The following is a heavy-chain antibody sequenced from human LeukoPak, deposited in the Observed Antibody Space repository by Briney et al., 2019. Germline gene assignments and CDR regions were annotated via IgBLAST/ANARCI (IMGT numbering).Heavy chain of an antibody. J-gene: IGHJ4*02. V-gene: IGHV4-61*01. D-gene: IGHD2-2*01. Sequence: SETLSLTCAVSGGSVSSNTYSWSWIRQPPGKGLEWIGYIYYSGNTNYNPSLNSRVTISVDTSKNQFSLKLSSVTATDTAVYYCASPLGYCSSTNCYGDYWGQGTLVTVSS. CDR3: ASPLGYCSSTNCYGDY. CDR2: IYYSGNT. CDR1: GGSVSSNTYS.